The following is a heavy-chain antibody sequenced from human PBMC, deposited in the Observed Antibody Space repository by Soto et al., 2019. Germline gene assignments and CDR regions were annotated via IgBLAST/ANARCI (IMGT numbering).Heavy chain of an antibody. CDR1: GYTFTSYG. CDR3: ARSGLLWVGEPTPEYYMDV. J-gene: IGHJ6*03. V-gene: IGHV1-18*01. D-gene: IGHD3-10*01. Sequence: QVQLVQSGAEVKKAGASAKVACKASGYTFTSYGISWVRQAPGQGLEWMGWISAYNGNTNYAQKLQGRVTMTTDTSTSTAYMELRSLRSDDTAVYYCARSGLLWVGEPTPEYYMDVWSKGTTVTVSS. CDR2: ISAYNGNT.